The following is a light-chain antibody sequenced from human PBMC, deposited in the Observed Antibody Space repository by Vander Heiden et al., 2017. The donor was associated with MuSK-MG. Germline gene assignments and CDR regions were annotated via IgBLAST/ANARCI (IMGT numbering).Light chain of an antibody. CDR3: SSYAASYKLV. V-gene: IGLV2-8*01. J-gene: IGLJ2*01. CDR1: SSDVGGYNS. CDR2: EVT. Sequence: QSALTQPASASGSPGQSVTISCTGTSSDVGGYNSVSWYQQHPGKAHKLMIYEVTKRPSGVPDRFSGSKSGNTASLTVSGLGAEDEADYYCSSYAASYKLVFGGGTTLTVL.